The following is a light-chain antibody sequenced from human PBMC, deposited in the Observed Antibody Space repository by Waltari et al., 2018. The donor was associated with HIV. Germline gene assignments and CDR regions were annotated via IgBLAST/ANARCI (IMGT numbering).Light chain of an antibody. CDR1: QNVRYY. J-gene: IGKJ4*01. V-gene: IGKV3-11*01. CDR2: DAS. CDR3: QQRSKWPLT. Sequence: EIVLTQSPATLSLSPGERATLSCRASQNVRYYLAWYQQKPGQAPRLLIYDASKRATDIPARFSGSGSGTDFTLTINSLEPEEFAVYYCQQRSKWPLTFGGGTKVEMK.